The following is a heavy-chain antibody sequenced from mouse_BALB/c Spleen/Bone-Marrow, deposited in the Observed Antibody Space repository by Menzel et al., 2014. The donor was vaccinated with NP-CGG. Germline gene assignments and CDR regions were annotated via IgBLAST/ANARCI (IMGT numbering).Heavy chain of an antibody. J-gene: IGHJ3*01. V-gene: IGHV7-3*02. Sequence: EVQRVESGGGLVQPGGSLRLSCATSGFTFTDYYMSWVRQPPGKALEWLGFIRNKANGYTTEYSASVKGRFTISRDNSQSILYLQMNSLRAEDSATYYYARDRRYDRAWFAYWGQGTLVTVSA. CDR1: GFTFTDYY. D-gene: IGHD2-14*01. CDR2: IRNKANGYTT. CDR3: ARDRRYDRAWFAY.